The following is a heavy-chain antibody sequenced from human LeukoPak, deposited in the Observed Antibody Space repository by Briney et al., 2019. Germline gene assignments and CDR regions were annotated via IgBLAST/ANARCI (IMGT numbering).Heavy chain of an antibody. CDR2: ISSSSSYI. Sequence: GGSLRLSCAASGFTFSSYSMNWVRQAPGKGLEWVSSISSSSSYIYYADSVKGRFTISRDNAKNSLYLQTNSLRAEDTAVYYCARVCRGSYYFDYWGQGTLVTVSS. V-gene: IGHV3-21*01. J-gene: IGHJ4*02. CDR1: GFTFSSYS. D-gene: IGHD1-26*01. CDR3: ARVCRGSYYFDY.